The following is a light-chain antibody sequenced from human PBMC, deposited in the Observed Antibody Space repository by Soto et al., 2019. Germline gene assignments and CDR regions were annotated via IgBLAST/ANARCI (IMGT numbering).Light chain of an antibody. CDR3: QQSYSNPWT. CDR1: QSISSC. CDR2: NAS. J-gene: IGKJ1*01. V-gene: IGKV1-5*03. Sequence: DTHMTQSPSTLSVSLGDRVHIPCRASQSISSCLTWYQQKPGKAPKLLIYNASSLESGVPSRFSGSGSGTDFTLTISSLQPDDFATYYCQQSYSNPWTFGQGTKVDIK.